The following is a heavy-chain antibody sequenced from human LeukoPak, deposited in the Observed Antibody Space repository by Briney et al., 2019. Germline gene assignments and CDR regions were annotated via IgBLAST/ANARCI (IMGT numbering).Heavy chain of an antibody. D-gene: IGHD1-1*01. CDR3: ARVGATGTTSPFDY. Sequence: ASVKVSCKASGYTFTGYYIHWVRQAPGQGLEWMGWINPNSGGANYAQKFQGRVAMTRDTSISTAYMELSRLRSDDTAVYYCARVGATGTTSPFDYWGQGTLVTVSS. CDR1: GYTFTGYY. V-gene: IGHV1-2*02. J-gene: IGHJ4*02. CDR2: INPNSGGA.